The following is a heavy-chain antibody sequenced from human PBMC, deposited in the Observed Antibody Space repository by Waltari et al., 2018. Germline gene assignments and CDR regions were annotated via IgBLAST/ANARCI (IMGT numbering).Heavy chain of an antibody. CDR2: IMPIFGTP. J-gene: IGHJ6*03. CDR3: ATAIRTSFGGNYYYYSMDV. CDR1: GGTFSNYV. V-gene: IGHV1-69*12. D-gene: IGHD3-3*01. Sequence: QVHLVQSGAEVKKPGSSVKVSCKASGGTFSNYVFSWVRQAPGQGLEWMGDIMPIFGTPHYAQKFQGRVTIIADESTSTTYMELSRLRSEDTAVYYCATAIRTSFGGNYYYYSMDVWGKGTTVTISS.